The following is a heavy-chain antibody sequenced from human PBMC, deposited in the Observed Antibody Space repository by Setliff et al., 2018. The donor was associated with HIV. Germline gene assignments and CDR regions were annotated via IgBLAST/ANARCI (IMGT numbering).Heavy chain of an antibody. V-gene: IGHV1-24*01. Sequence: ASVKVSCKVSGKTLIEVSLHWVRQAPGNGLEWMGGFEPEEGETIYAQKFQGRVTMTEATSTDTAYMELSSLRSEDTAVYYCATLSWGLPRGFDNWGPGTLVTV. D-gene: IGHD1-26*01. CDR1: GKTLIEVS. CDR3: ATLSWGLPRGFDN. J-gene: IGHJ4*02. CDR2: FEPEEGET.